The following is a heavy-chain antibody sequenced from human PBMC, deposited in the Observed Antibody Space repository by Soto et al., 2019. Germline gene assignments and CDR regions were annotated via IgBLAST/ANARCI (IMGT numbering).Heavy chain of an antibody. J-gene: IGHJ6*02. Sequence: EVQLVESGGGLVKPGGSLRLSCAASGFTFSSYSMNWVRQAPGKGLEWVSSISSSSSYIYYADSVKGRFTISRDNAKNALYLQMISLRAEDPAVYYCARDWGYNSSWPTHGMDVWGQGTTVTVSS. CDR3: ARDWGYNSSWPTHGMDV. CDR1: GFTFSSYS. V-gene: IGHV3-21*01. CDR2: ISSSSSYI. D-gene: IGHD6-13*01.